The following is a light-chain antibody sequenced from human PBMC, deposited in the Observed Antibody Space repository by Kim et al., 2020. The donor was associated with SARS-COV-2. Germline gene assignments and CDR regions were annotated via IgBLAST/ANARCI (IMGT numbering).Light chain of an antibody. CDR2: WAS. Sequence: RATINCKSSQSVLYSSNNKNYLAWYQQRPGQPPNLLIYWASTRESGVPDRFSGSGSGTDFTLTISSLQAEDVAVYYCQQYYITPLTFGGGTKVEIK. J-gene: IGKJ4*01. CDR1: QSVLYSSNNKNY. CDR3: QQYYITPLT. V-gene: IGKV4-1*01.